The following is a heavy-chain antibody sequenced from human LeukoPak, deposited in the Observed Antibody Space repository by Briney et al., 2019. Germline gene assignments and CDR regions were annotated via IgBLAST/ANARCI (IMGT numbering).Heavy chain of an antibody. Sequence: GGSLRLSCAASGFTVSSNYMSWCRQAPGKGLEWVSVIYSGGSTYYADSVKGRFTISRDNSKNTLYLQMNSLRAEDTAVYYCARDQCSSTSCYGGSLVYWGQGTLVTVSS. CDR3: ARDQCSSTSCYGGSLVY. V-gene: IGHV3-53*01. D-gene: IGHD2-2*01. J-gene: IGHJ4*02. CDR1: GFTVSSNY. CDR2: IYSGGST.